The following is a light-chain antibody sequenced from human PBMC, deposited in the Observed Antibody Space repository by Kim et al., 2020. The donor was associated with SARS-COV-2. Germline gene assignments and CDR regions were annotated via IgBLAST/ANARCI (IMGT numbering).Light chain of an antibody. CDR2: EAS. Sequence: SLAPGVSATLSGRSRDSNSCYVGWHQQTPGQAPRLLIYEASNAATGIAASFSGGGPRKDFPPTISRLEAEDLGVYYYQQRSNWITFGQGTRLEIK. CDR3: QQRSNWIT. CDR1: DSNSCY. J-gene: IGKJ5*01. V-gene: IGKV3D-11*02.